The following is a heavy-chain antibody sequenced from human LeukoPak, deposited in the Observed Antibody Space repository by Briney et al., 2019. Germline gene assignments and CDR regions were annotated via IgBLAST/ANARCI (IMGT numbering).Heavy chain of an antibody. CDR1: GFTFRSYG. V-gene: IGHV3-64*01. J-gene: IGHJ1*01. CDR2: ISSNGGRT. Sequence: TGGSLRLSCAASGFTFRSYGMHWVHQAPGKGLEYVSAISSNGGRTYYANSVKGRFTISRDNSRNTLYLQMGSLRAEDMAVYYCATYYYDSGGFHFHHWGQGTLVTVSS. CDR3: ATYYYDSGGFHFHH. D-gene: IGHD3-22*01.